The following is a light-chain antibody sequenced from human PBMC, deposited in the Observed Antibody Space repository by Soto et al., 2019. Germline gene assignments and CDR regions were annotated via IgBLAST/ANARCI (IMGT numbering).Light chain of an antibody. CDR3: SSYAGSRTFVV. CDR2: EVS. V-gene: IGLV2-23*02. Sequence: QSALTQPASVSGSPGQSSTISCTGTSSDVGSYNLVSWYQHHPGKAPKLMIYEVSKRPSGVSNRFSGSKSGNTASLTISGLQAEDEADYYCSSYAGSRTFVVFGGGTKLNV. CDR1: SSDVGSYNL. J-gene: IGLJ2*01.